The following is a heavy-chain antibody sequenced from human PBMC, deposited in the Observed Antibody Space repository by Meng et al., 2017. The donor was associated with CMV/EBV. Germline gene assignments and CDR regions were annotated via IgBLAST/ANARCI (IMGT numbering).Heavy chain of an antibody. J-gene: IGHJ6*02. CDR3: ARDDDSSGYSYYYYYGMDV. Sequence: GGSLRLSCAASGFTFSSYSMNWVRQAPGKGLEWVSYISSSSSTIYYADSVKGRLTISRDNAKNSLYLQMNSLRAEDTAVYYCARDDDSSGYSYYYYYGMDVWGQGTTVTVSS. CDR1: GFTFSSYS. CDR2: ISSSSSTI. V-gene: IGHV3-48*04. D-gene: IGHD3-22*01.